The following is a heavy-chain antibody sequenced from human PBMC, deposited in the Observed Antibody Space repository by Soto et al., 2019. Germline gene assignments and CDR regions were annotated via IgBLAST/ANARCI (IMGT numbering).Heavy chain of an antibody. CDR1: GGSFSGYY. D-gene: IGHD3-10*01. Sequence: QVQLQQWGAGLLKPSETLSLTCAVYGGSFSGYYWSWIRQPPGKGLEWIGEINHSGSTNYNPSLKSRVTISVDTSKNQFSLKLSSVTAADTAVYYCARSRSMALDYWGQGTLVTVSS. CDR3: ARSRSMALDY. V-gene: IGHV4-34*01. CDR2: INHSGST. J-gene: IGHJ4*02.